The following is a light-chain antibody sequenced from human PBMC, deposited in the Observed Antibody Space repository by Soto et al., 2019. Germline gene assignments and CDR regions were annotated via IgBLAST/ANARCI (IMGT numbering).Light chain of an antibody. CDR2: ETS. J-gene: IGKJ4*01. Sequence: EIVLTQTPGTLSLSPGERAPLSCSASQTLSNSFIAWYQQKPGQAPRLIIYETSSRANGVPGRYSASGSGTDLTLTISSLEPEDFAVYYGQQRSNWQGATFGGGTKVDIK. CDR3: QQRSNWQGAT. CDR1: QTLSNSF. V-gene: IGKV3D-20*02.